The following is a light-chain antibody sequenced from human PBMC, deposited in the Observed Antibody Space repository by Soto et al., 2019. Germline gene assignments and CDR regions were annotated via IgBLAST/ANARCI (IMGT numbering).Light chain of an antibody. V-gene: IGLV1-44*01. CDR3: AAWDDSLIHV. J-gene: IGLJ1*01. CDR2: SNN. CDR1: SSNIESNT. Sequence: QSVLTQPPSASGTPGQRVTISCSGSSSNIESNTVNWYQQLPGTAPKLLIYSNNQRPSGVPDRFSGSKSGTSASLAISGLQSEDEADYYCAAWDDSLIHVFGTGTKVTVL.